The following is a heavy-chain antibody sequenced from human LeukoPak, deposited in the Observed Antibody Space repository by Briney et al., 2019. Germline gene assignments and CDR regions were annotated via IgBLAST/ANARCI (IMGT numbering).Heavy chain of an antibody. D-gene: IGHD3-3*01. V-gene: IGHV3-7*01. CDR2: IKQDGSEK. CDR3: ARPRVVTHYFDY. Sequence: GGSLRLSCAASGFTFSSHWMSWVRQAPGKGLEWVANIKQDGSEKYYVDSVKGRFTISRDNAKNSLYLQMNSLRAEDTAVYCCARPRVVTHYFDYWGQGTLVTVSS. J-gene: IGHJ4*02. CDR1: GFTFSSHW.